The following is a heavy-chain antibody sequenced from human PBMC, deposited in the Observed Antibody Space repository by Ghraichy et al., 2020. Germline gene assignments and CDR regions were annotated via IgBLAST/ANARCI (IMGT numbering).Heavy chain of an antibody. D-gene: IGHD3-9*01. CDR3: ARDQDDILTGYYPTGKFDY. V-gene: IGHV4-4*07. Sequence: SETLSLTCTVSGGSISSYYWSWIRQPAGKGLEWIGRIYTSGSTNYNPSLKSRVTMSVDTSKNQFSLKLSSVTAADTAVYYCARDQDDILTGYYPTGKFDYWGQGTLVTVSS. J-gene: IGHJ4*02. CDR1: GGSISSYY. CDR2: IYTSGST.